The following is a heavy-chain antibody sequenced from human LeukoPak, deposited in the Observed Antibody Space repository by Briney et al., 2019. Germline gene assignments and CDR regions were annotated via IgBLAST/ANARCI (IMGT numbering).Heavy chain of an antibody. J-gene: IGHJ4*02. V-gene: IGHV3-48*01. CDR3: AREPTYSSSWYTSCDY. Sequence: GGSLRLSCAASGFTFSTYNMNWVRQAPGKGLEWVSYISISTTSIYYADSVKGRFTISRDNAKNSLYLQMNSLRVEDTAVYYCAREPTYSSSWYTSCDYWGQGTLVTASS. CDR2: ISISTTSI. CDR1: GFTFSTYN. D-gene: IGHD6-13*01.